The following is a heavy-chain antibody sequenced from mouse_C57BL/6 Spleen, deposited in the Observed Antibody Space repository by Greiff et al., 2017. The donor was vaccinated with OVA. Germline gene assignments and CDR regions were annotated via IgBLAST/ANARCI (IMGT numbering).Heavy chain of an antibody. Sequence: VQLQQPGAELVMPGASVKLSCKASGYTFTSYWMHWVKQRPGQGLEWIGEIDPSDSYTNYNQKFKGKSTLTVDKSSSTAYMQLSSLTSEDAAVYYCARSTLLDYWGQGTTRTVSS. CDR3: ARSTLLDY. D-gene: IGHD2-12*01. J-gene: IGHJ2*01. CDR2: IDPSDSYT. CDR1: GYTFTSYW. V-gene: IGHV1-69*01.